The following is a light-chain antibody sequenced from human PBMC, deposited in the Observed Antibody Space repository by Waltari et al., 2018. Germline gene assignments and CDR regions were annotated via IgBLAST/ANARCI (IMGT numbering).Light chain of an antibody. Sequence: SYGLTQTPSVSVSPGQMARITCGGDYFRSTYVHWFQQRPTQAPVLVIYDDNERPSGSPERFPGSKSGNTATLTISRVEAGDEADYYCQVWDTIGDHWVFGGGTRLTVL. CDR2: DDN. CDR3: QVWDTIGDHWV. V-gene: IGLV3-21*02. J-gene: IGLJ3*02. CDR1: YFRSTY.